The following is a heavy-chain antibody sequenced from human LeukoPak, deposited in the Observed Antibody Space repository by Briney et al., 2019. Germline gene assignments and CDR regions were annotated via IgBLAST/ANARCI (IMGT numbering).Heavy chain of an antibody. J-gene: IGHJ6*02. D-gene: IGHD4-17*01. Sequence: KPGGSLRLSCAASGYTFSNAWMSWVRQAPGKGLEWVGRIKSKTDGGTTDYAAPVKGRFTISRDDSKNTLYLQMNSLKTEDTAVYYCTTGVYGDYVPGDYYYGMDVWGQGTTVTVSS. CDR2: IKSKTDGGTT. CDR3: TTGVYGDYVPGDYYYGMDV. CDR1: GYTFSNAW. V-gene: IGHV3-15*01.